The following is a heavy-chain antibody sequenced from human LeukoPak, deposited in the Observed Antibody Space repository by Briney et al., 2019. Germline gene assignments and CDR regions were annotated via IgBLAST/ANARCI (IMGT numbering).Heavy chain of an antibody. D-gene: IGHD2-21*02. CDR3: TRAVAMTASDS. V-gene: IGHV3-74*01. CDR1: GFTFSSYE. CDR2: INGAGSIT. J-gene: IGHJ4*02. Sequence: GGSLRLSCAASGFTFSSYEMNWVRQAPGEGLVWVSRINGAGSITTYADSVKGRFTISRDNAKNTLYLQMSSLRAEDTAVYYCTRAVAMTASDSWGQGTLVTVSS.